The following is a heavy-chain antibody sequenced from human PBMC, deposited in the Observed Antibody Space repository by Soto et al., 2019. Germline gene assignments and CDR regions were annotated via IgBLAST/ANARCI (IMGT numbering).Heavy chain of an antibody. CDR1: GFTFSSCA. Sequence: GGSLRLSCAASGFTFSSCAMSWVRQAPGKGLEWVSAISGSGGSTYYADSVKGRFTISRDNSKNTLYLQMNSLRAEDTAVYYCAAGISSIAARPSYFDYWGQGTLVTVSS. J-gene: IGHJ4*02. CDR3: AAGISSIAARPSYFDY. V-gene: IGHV3-23*01. D-gene: IGHD6-6*01. CDR2: ISGSGGST.